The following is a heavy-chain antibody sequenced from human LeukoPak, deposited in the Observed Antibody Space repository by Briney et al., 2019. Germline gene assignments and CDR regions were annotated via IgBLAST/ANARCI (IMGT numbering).Heavy chain of an antibody. CDR2: ISGSGGST. CDR1: GFTFSSYS. CDR3: AKADTYDFWSGYYLPVD. D-gene: IGHD3-3*01. V-gene: IGHV3-23*01. J-gene: IGHJ4*02. Sequence: GGSLRLSCAASGFTFSSYSMNWVRQAPGKGLEWVSAISGSGGSTYYADSVKGRFTISRDNSKNTLYLQMNSLRAEDTAVYYCAKADTYDFWSGYYLPVDWGQGTLVTVSS.